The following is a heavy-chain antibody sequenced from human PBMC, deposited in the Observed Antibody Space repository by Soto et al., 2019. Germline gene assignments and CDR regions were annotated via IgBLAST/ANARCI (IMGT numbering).Heavy chain of an antibody. CDR3: ARDSLLYCSGGSCEYFQH. Sequence: EVQLVESGGGLVQPGGSLRLSCAASGFTVSSNYMSWVRQAPGKGLEWVSVIYSGGSTYYADSVKGRFTISRHNSKNTLYLQMNSLRAEETAVYYCARDSLLYCSGGSCEYFQHWGQGTLVTVSS. CDR2: IYSGGST. J-gene: IGHJ1*01. D-gene: IGHD2-15*01. CDR1: GFTVSSNY. V-gene: IGHV3-53*04.